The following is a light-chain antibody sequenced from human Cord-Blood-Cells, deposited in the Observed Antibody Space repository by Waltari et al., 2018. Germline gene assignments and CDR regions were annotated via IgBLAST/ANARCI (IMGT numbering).Light chain of an antibody. Sequence: QSVLTQPPSASGTPGQRVTLSCSGSSSNIGSNPVNWYQQLPGTAPKLHIYSNNQRPSGVPYRFSGSKSGTSASLAISGLQSEDEADYYCAAWDDSLNGPVFGGGTKLTVL. CDR1: SSNIGSNP. CDR2: SNN. CDR3: AAWDDSLNGPV. V-gene: IGLV1-44*01. J-gene: IGLJ3*02.